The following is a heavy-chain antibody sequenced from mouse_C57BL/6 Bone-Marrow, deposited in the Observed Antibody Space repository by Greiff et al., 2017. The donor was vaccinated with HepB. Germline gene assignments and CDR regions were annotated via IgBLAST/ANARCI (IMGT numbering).Heavy chain of an antibody. CDR1: GYTFTEYT. D-gene: IGHD2-5*01. Sequence: QVHVKQSGAELVKPGASVKLSCKASGYTFTEYTIHWVKQRSGQGLEWIGWFYPGSGSIKYNEKFKDKATLTADKSSSTVYMELSRLTSEDSAVYFCARHEDGPYYSNSGAMDYWGQGTSVTVSS. J-gene: IGHJ4*01. V-gene: IGHV1-62-2*01. CDR2: FYPGSGSI. CDR3: ARHEDGPYYSNSGAMDY.